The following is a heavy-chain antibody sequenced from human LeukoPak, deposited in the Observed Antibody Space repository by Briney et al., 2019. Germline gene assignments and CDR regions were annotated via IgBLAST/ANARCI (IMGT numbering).Heavy chain of an antibody. CDR1: GFTFSGHW. CDR3: TRDRSRAEDD. Sequence: GGSLRLSCAASGFTFSGHWMSWVRQAPGKELEWVANINQGGSDKYYVDSVKGRFTISRDNANNLVYLQMNSLRGEDTAVYYCTRDRSRAEDDWGQGTLVTVSS. D-gene: IGHD1-14*01. J-gene: IGHJ4*02. CDR2: INQGGSDK. V-gene: IGHV3-7*01.